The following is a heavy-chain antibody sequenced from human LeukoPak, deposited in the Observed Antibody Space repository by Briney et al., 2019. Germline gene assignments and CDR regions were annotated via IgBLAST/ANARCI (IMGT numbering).Heavy chain of an antibody. J-gene: IGHJ4*02. V-gene: IGHV1-8*01. Sequence: ASVKVSCKTSGYTFTSSDINWVRQAVGQGLEWMGWINPNSGRTGYAQKFQGRVTMTADTSIRTAYMELSSLRFDDTAVYYCARGRSGLAAAGTYDYWGQGTLITVSS. CDR1: GYTFTSSD. CDR2: INPNSGRT. CDR3: ARGRSGLAAAGTYDY. D-gene: IGHD6-13*01.